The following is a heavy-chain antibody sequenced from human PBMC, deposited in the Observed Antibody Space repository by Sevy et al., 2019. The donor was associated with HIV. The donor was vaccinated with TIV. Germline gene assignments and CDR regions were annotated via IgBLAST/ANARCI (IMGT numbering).Heavy chain of an antibody. V-gene: IGHV3-49*04. CDR3: TRDLYGSGWFYFDY. CDR2: IKTKTYGGTT. D-gene: IGHD6-19*01. J-gene: IGHJ4*02. Sequence: GGSLRLSCTASGFTFSDYAMSWVRQAPGKRLEWVGFIKTKTYGGTTEYAASVKGRFIISRDDSKNIAYLQMNSLKTEDTAVYYCTRDLYGSGWFYFDYRGQGTLVTVS. CDR1: GFTFSDYA.